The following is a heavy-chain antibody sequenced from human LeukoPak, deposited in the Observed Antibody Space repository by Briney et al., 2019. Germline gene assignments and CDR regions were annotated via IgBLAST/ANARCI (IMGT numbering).Heavy chain of an antibody. Sequence: GASVKVSCKASGGTFSSYAIIWVRQAPGQGLEWMGRIIPILGIANYAQKFQGRVTITADKSTSTAYMELSSLRSEDTAVYYCARRTEWLALDAFDIWGQGTMVTVSS. V-gene: IGHV1-69*04. J-gene: IGHJ3*02. CDR1: GGTFSSYA. CDR3: ARRTEWLALDAFDI. CDR2: IIPILGIA. D-gene: IGHD6-19*01.